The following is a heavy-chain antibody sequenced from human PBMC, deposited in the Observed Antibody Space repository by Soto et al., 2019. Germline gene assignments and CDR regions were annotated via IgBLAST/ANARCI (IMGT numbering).Heavy chain of an antibody. CDR3: ARELYCSSTSCYPRGAFDI. J-gene: IGHJ3*02. V-gene: IGHV1-18*01. D-gene: IGHD2-2*01. Sequence: ASVKVSCKASGYTFTSYGISWVRQAPGQGLEWMGWISAYNGNTNYAQKLQGRVPMTTDTSTSTAYMELRSLRSDDTAVYYCARELYCSSTSCYPRGAFDIWGQGTMVTVSS. CDR2: ISAYNGNT. CDR1: GYTFTSYG.